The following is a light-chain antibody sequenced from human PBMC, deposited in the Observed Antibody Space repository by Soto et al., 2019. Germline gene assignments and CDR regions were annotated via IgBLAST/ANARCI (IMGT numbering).Light chain of an antibody. CDR2: AAS. J-gene: IGKJ1*01. V-gene: IGKV1-39*01. CDR3: QQSYSAPWT. Sequence: DIQMTQSPSSLSASVGDRVTISCWASQSISSNLNWYQQKPGTAPKLLIYAASSLQSGVPSRFSGSGSGTDFTLTISSLQTEDFASYYCQQSYSAPWTLGQGNKVEIK. CDR1: QSISSN.